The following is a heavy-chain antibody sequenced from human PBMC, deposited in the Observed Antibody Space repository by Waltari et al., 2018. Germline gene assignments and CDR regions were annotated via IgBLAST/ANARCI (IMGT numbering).Heavy chain of an antibody. CDR1: GYTFTSYA. CDR2: INTGNGNT. D-gene: IGHD2-8*01. CDR3: ARDPCTNGVCPDYYYYGMDV. V-gene: IGHV1-3*04. J-gene: IGHJ6*02. Sequence: QVQLVQSGAEVKKPGASVKVSCKASGYTFTSYAMHWVRQAPGQRLEWMGWINTGNGNTKSSQKFQGRVTITRDTSASTAYMELSSLRSEATAVYYCARDPCTNGVCPDYYYYGMDVWGQGTTVTVSS.